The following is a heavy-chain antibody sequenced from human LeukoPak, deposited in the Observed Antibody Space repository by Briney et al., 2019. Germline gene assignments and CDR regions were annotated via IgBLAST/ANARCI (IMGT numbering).Heavy chain of an antibody. Sequence: SETLSLTCTVSGGSISSYYWSWIRQPPGKGLEWIGYIYYSGSTSYNPSPKSRVTISVDTSKNQFSLKLSSVTAADTAVYYCARHRGRRPYYYMDVWGKGTTVTVSS. CDR1: GGSISSYY. D-gene: IGHD1-14*01. CDR3: ARHRGRRPYYYMDV. V-gene: IGHV4-59*01. CDR2: IYYSGST. J-gene: IGHJ6*03.